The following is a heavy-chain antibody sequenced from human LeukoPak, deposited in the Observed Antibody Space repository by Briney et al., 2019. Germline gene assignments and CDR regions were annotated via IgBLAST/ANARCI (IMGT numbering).Heavy chain of an antibody. J-gene: IGHJ4*02. CDR1: GGSISSYY. CDR2: IYYSGST. D-gene: IGHD3-22*01. CDR3: AREVRYYDSSGYYNREFDY. Sequence: SETLSLTCTVSGGSISSYYWSWIRQPPGKGLEWIGYIYYSGSTYYNPSLKSRVTISVDTSKNQFSLKLSSVTAADTAVYFCAREVRYYDSSGYYNREFDYWGQGTLVTVSS. V-gene: IGHV4-59*12.